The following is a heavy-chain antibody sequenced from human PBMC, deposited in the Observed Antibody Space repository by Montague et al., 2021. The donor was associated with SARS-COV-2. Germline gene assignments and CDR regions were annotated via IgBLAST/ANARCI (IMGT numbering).Heavy chain of an antibody. D-gene: IGHD3-9*01. CDR3: ARSYYDILTAYYTPFDY. J-gene: IGHJ4*02. Sequence: PALVKPTQTLTLTCTFSGFSLSTSGMRASWIRQPPGKALEWLARXDWDDDKFYSTSLKTRLTISKDTSKNQVVLTMTNMDPMDTATYYCARSYYDILTAYYTPFDYWGQGTLVTVSS. CDR1: GFSLSTSGMR. CDR2: XDWDDDK. V-gene: IGHV2-70*04.